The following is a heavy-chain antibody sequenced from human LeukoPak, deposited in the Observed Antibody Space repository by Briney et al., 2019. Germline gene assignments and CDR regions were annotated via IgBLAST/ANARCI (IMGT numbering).Heavy chain of an antibody. CDR1: GFTFSSYS. Sequence: GGSLRLSCAASGFTFSSYSMNWVRQAPGKGLEWVSFIYIGTTHYSDSVKGRFTISRDNSKNTLYLQMNSLRAEDTDVYYCARRAGAYSHPYDYWGQGTLVTVSS. V-gene: IGHV3-53*01. D-gene: IGHD4/OR15-4a*01. CDR2: IYIGTT. J-gene: IGHJ4*02. CDR3: ARRAGAYSHPYDY.